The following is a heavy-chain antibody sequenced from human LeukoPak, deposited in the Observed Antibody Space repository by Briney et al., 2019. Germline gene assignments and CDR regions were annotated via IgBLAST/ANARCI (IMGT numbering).Heavy chain of an antibody. CDR3: ARGSSQFDY. J-gene: IGHJ4*02. CDR2: IYHSGST. CDR1: GGSISSGGYY. Sequence: PSETLSLTCTVSGGSISSGGYYWSWIRQPPGKGLEWIGYIYHSGSTYYNPSLKSRVTISVDRSKNQFSLKLSSVTAADTAVYYCARGSSQFDYWGQGTLVTVSS. V-gene: IGHV4-30-2*01. D-gene: IGHD6-6*01.